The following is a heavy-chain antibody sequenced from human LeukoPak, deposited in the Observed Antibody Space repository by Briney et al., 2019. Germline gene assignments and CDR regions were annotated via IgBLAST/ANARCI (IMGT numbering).Heavy chain of an antibody. CDR3: ARVGVGATTDLAFDI. J-gene: IGHJ3*02. V-gene: IGHV4-34*01. D-gene: IGHD1-26*01. CDR1: GGSFSGYY. Sequence: PSETLSLTCAVYGGSFSGYYWSWIRQPPGKGLEWIGEINHSGSTNYNPSLKSRVTISVDTSKNQFSLKLSSVTAADTAVYYCARVGVGATTDLAFDIWGQGTMVTVSS. CDR2: INHSGST.